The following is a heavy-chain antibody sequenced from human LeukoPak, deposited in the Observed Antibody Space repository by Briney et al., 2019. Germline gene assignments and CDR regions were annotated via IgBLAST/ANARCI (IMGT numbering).Heavy chain of an antibody. J-gene: IGHJ4*02. V-gene: IGHV4-39*01. D-gene: IGHD2-15*01. Sequence: SETLSLTCTVSGGSISSSSYYWGWIREPPGKGLEWIGSIYYSGSTYYNPSLKSRVTISVDTSKNQFSLKLSSVTAADTAVYYCAGVTNSGYCSGGSCYFDFWGQGTLVTVSS. CDR2: IYYSGST. CDR3: AGVTNSGYCSGGSCYFDF. CDR1: GGSISSSSYY.